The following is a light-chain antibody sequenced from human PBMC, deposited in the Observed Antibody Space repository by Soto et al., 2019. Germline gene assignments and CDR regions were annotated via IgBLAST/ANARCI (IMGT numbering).Light chain of an antibody. Sequence: DIQMTQSPSTLSASLGDRVTITCRASQSISSWLAWYQQKPGKAPKLLIYKASSLESGVPSRFRGSGSGTEFTLTISSLQPDDFEPYYCQQYNSYPSTFGQGTKVDIK. CDR2: KAS. J-gene: IGKJ1*01. CDR3: QQYNSYPST. V-gene: IGKV1-5*03. CDR1: QSISSW.